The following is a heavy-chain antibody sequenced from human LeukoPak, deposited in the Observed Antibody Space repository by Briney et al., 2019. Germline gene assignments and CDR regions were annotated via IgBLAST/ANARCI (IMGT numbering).Heavy chain of an antibody. CDR2: ISSGGSTI. Sequence: PGGSLRLSCAASGFTFSSYEVNWVRQAPGKGLDWVSYISSGGSTINYADSVKGRFTISRDNAKNSLYLQMNSLRVEDTAVYYCARGKLGSFDIWGQGTLVTVSS. D-gene: IGHD3-10*01. J-gene: IGHJ3*02. CDR3: ARGKLGSFDI. CDR1: GFTFSSYE. V-gene: IGHV3-48*03.